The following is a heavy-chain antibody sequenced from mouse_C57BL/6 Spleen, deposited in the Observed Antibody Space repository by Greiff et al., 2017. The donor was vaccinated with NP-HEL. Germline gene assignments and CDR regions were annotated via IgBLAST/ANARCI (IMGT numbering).Heavy chain of an antibody. Sequence: EVQGVESGGGLVQPKGSLKLSCAASGFSFNTYAMNWVRQAPGKGLEWVARIRSKSNNYATYYADSVKDRFTISRDDSESMLYLQMNNLKTEDTAMYYCVRHNPAEGFAYWGQGTLVTVSA. CDR1: GFSFNTYA. V-gene: IGHV10-1*01. CDR2: IRSKSNNYAT. D-gene: IGHD6-1*01. J-gene: IGHJ3*01. CDR3: VRHNPAEGFAY.